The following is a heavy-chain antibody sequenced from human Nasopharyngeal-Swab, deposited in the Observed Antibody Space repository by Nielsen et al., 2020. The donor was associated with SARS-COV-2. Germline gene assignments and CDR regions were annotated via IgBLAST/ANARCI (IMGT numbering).Heavy chain of an antibody. CDR2: TYYRSEWYN. V-gene: IGHV6-1*01. CDR1: GDGVSNDRVA. Sequence: SQTLSLTCAISGDGVSNDRVAWNWIRQSPSRGLEWLGRTYYRSEWYNDYAVSVKSRITIKPDPSTNQFSLQLNSVTPEDTAVYYCARDEEAHNSWGQGTLVTVSS. CDR3: ARDEEAHNS. J-gene: IGHJ4*02.